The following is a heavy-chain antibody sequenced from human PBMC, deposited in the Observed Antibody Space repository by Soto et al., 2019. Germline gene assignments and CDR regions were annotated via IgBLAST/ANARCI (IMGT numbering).Heavy chain of an antibody. V-gene: IGHV3-30*18. D-gene: IGHD3-3*01. CDR2: ISYDGSNK. CDR1: GFTFSSYG. J-gene: IGHJ6*02. Sequence: PGGSLRLSCAASGFTFSSYGMHWVRQAPGKGLEWVAVISYDGSNKYYADSVKGRFTISRDNSKNTLYLQMNSLRAEDTAVYYCAKDITIFGVSHTQGYYGMDVWGQGTTVTVSS. CDR3: AKDITIFGVSHTQGYYGMDV.